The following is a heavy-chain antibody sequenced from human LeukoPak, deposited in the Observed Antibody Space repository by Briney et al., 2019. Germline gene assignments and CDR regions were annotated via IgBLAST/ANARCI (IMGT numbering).Heavy chain of an antibody. CDR3: AREGTGSYMDV. D-gene: IGHD1/OR15-1a*01. Sequence: GGSLRLSCAASGFTFSSYWMSWVRQAPGKGLEWVANIKQDGSEKYYVDSVKGRFSISRDNAKNTLYLQVNSLRVEDTAVYYCAREGTGSYMDVWGKGTTVTVSS. J-gene: IGHJ6*03. CDR1: GFTFSSYW. CDR2: IKQDGSEK. V-gene: IGHV3-7*01.